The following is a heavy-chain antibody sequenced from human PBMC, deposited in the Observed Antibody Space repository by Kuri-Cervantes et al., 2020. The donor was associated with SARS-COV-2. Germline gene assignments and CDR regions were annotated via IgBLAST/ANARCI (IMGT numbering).Heavy chain of an antibody. D-gene: IGHD4-17*01. CDR2: IRHDGSNK. Sequence: GESLKISCAASGFTFTNYGLHWVRQAPGQGLEWVAFIRHDGSNKYYADSVKGRFTISRDSSKNTLYLQMNSLKTEDTAVYYCTTDLHSVTNIFDYWGQGTLVTVSS. V-gene: IGHV3-30*02. J-gene: IGHJ4*02. CDR1: GFTFTNYG. CDR3: TTDLHSVTNIFDY.